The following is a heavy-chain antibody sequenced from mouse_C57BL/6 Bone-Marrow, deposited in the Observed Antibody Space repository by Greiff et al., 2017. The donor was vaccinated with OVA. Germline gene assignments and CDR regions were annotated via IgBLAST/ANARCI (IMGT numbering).Heavy chain of an antibody. V-gene: IGHV1-18*01. D-gene: IGHD1-1*01. CDR1: GYTFTDYN. Sequence: EVKLMESGPELVKPGASVKIPCKASGYTFTDYNMDWVKQSHGKSLEWIGDINPNNGGTIYNQKFKGKATFTVDKSSSTAYMELRSLTSEDTAVYYCARAYYYGSSYDAMDDWGQGTSVTVSS. CDR3: ARAYYYGSSYDAMDD. J-gene: IGHJ4*01. CDR2: INPNNGGT.